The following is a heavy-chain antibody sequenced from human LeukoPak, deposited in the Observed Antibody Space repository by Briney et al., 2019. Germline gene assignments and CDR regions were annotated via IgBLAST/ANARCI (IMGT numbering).Heavy chain of an antibody. V-gene: IGHV3-11*01. D-gene: IGHD3-16*01. CDR2: ISDSGNTI. CDR1: GFTVSSNY. J-gene: IGHJ4*02. Sequence: GGSLRLSCAASGFTVSSNYMSWVRQAPGKGLEWVSYISDSGNTIYYADSVKGRFTISRDNAKNSLYLQMNSLRAEDTAVYYCARGGGIDYWGQGTLVTVSS. CDR3: ARGGGIDY.